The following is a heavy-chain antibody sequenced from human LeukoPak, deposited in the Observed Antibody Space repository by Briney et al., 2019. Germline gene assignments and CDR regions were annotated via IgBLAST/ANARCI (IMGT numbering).Heavy chain of an antibody. D-gene: IGHD3-10*01. Sequence: SETLSLTCTVSGGSISSYYWSWIRQPPGKGLEWIGYIYYSGSTNYNPSLKSRVTISVDTSKNQFSLELSSVTAADTAVYYCARDRFGGDYWGQGTLVTVSS. J-gene: IGHJ4*02. V-gene: IGHV4-59*01. CDR2: IYYSGST. CDR1: GGSISSYY. CDR3: ARDRFGGDY.